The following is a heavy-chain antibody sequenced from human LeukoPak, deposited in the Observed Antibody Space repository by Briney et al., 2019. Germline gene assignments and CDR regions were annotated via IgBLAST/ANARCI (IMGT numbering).Heavy chain of an antibody. D-gene: IGHD1-26*01. J-gene: IGHJ5*02. V-gene: IGHV1-2*06. CDR1: GYVFTGYF. CDR2: INPDSGGT. Sequence: GASVKVSCKASGYVFTGYFMHWVRQAPGQGLEWMGRINPDSGGTNYAQKFQGRVTMTRDTSISTAYMELSRLRSDDTAVYYCARDPGIVGDLDPWGQGTLVTVSS. CDR3: ARDPGIVGDLDP.